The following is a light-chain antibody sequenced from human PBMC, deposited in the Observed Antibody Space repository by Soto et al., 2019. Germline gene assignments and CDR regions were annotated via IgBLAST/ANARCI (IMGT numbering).Light chain of an antibody. J-gene: IGLJ3*02. V-gene: IGLV2-14*01. CDR3: TSYTTTSTIV. CDR2: DVS. CDR1: SNDVGGYNY. Sequence: QSVLTQTASVSGSPGQSITISCTGTSNDVGGYNYVSWYQQHPGKAPKVMIYDVSNRPSGVSNRFSGSKSGNTASLTISGLQAEDEADYYCTSYTTTSTIVFGGGTQLTVL.